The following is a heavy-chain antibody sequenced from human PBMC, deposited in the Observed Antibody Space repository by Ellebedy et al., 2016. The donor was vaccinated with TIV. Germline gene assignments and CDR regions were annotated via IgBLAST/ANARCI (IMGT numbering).Heavy chain of an antibody. CDR2: ISYSGDLM. Sequence: GESLKISCAASGFTFSGYYMSWFRQAPGKGPEWVSYISYSGDLMYYADSVKGRFTTSRDNAKNSLYLQMNSLRAEDTAVYYCARDHVGTSRPPAFDYWGQGTLVTVSS. CDR1: GFTFSGYY. J-gene: IGHJ4*02. V-gene: IGHV3-11*04. D-gene: IGHD1/OR15-1a*01. CDR3: ARDHVGTSRPPAFDY.